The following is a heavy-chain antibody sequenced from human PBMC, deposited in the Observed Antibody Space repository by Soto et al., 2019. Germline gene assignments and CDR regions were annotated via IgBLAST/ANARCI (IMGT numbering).Heavy chain of an antibody. Sequence: ASVKVSCKASGCTFSSYAISWVRQAPGQGLEWMGGIIPIFGTANYAQKFQGRVTITADESTSTAYMELSSLRSEDTAVYYCARAGEDYSHNWFDPWGQGTLVTVSS. CDR3: ARAGEDYSHNWFDP. CDR1: GCTFSSYA. CDR2: IIPIFGTA. D-gene: IGHD4-4*01. J-gene: IGHJ5*02. V-gene: IGHV1-69*13.